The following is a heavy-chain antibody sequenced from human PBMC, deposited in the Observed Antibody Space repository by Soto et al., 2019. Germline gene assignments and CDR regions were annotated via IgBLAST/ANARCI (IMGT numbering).Heavy chain of an antibody. CDR1: GGSISSDY. CDR2: IYYSGST. Sequence: SETLSLTCTVSGGSISSDYWSWIRQPPGKGLEWIAYIYYSGSTNYNPSLKSRVAISGDTSKNQFSLKLSSVTAADTAVYYRARTVIGGFDYWGQGTLVTVSS. V-gene: IGHV4-59*01. CDR3: ARTVIGGFDY. D-gene: IGHD3-16*02. J-gene: IGHJ4*02.